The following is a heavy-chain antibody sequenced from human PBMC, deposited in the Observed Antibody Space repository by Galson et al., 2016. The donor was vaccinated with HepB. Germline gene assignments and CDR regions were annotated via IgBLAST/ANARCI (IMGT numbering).Heavy chain of an antibody. CDR2: IYYSGST. D-gene: IGHD1-26*01. V-gene: IGHV4-28*01. J-gene: IGHJ3*02. CDR1: GYSINSSTW. CDR3: ARKMVGVQHDPFDI. Sequence: ETLSLTCAVSGYSINSSTWWGWIRQPPGKGLELIGYIYYSGSTYYNPSLKSRVTMSVDTSRTQFSLKLSSVAAVDTAVYFCARKMVGVQHDPFDIWGQGILVTVSS.